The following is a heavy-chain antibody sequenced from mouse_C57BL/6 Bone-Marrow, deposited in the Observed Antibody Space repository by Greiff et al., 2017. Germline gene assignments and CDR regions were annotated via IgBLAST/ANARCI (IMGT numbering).Heavy chain of an antibody. CDR1: GFTFSSYT. D-gene: IGHD1-1*01. CDR3: SRQVTTVLATKYFDV. V-gene: IGHV5-9*01. J-gene: IGHJ1*03. CDR2: ISGGGGTT. Sequence: EVQLVESGGGLVKPGGSLKLSCAASGFTFSSYTMSWVRQTPEKMLQWVAAISGGGGTTYYPDSVKGRFTISRDNDKNILYLQMSSLRSEDTALYYCSRQVTTVLATKYFDVWGTGTTVTVSS.